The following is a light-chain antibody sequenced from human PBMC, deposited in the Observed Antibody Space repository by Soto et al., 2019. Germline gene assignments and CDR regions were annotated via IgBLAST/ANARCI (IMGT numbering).Light chain of an antibody. J-gene: IGKJ4*01. Sequence: EIVLTQSPATLSLSPGERATLSCRASQSVSSYLAWYQQKPGQAPRLLIYDASNRATGIPARFSGSGSGTDFPLTISSLEPEDFAVYYCQQRSNWPPLTFGGGTKVEFK. V-gene: IGKV3-11*01. CDR3: QQRSNWPPLT. CDR1: QSVSSY. CDR2: DAS.